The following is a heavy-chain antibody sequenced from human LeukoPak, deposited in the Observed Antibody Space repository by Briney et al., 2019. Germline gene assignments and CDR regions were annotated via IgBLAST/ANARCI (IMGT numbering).Heavy chain of an antibody. V-gene: IGHV4-59*08. CDR1: GDSISTYY. CDR3: ARPGGPPRGGWFDP. Sequence: SSETLSLTCTVPGDSISTYYWSWIRQPPGKGLEWIGYIYYIGSTNYNPSLKSRVTMSVDPSKNQFSLKLTSVTAADTAVYYCARPGGPPRGGWFDPWGQGTLVTVSS. D-gene: IGHD3-10*01. CDR2: IYYIGST. J-gene: IGHJ5*02.